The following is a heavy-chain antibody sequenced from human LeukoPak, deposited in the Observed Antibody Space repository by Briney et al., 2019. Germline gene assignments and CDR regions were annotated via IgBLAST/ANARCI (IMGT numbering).Heavy chain of an antibody. V-gene: IGHV3-23*01. CDR1: GLMFSSYW. J-gene: IGHJ4*02. CDR3: AKDDPDRGGFDY. D-gene: IGHD3-10*01. Sequence: GGSLRLSCAASGLMFSSYWMSWVRQAPGKGLEWVSVICVSGDTTYYADSVQGRFTISRDNSKNTLYLQMNSLRAEDTAVYYCAKDDPDRGGFDYWGQGTLVTVSS. CDR2: ICVSGDTT.